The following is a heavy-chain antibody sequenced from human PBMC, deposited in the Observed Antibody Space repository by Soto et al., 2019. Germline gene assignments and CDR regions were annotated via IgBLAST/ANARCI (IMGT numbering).Heavy chain of an antibody. Sequence: EVQLVESGGGLVQPGGSLRLSCADSGFTFSSVWMHWVRQAPDKGLEWVANIKQDGSATFYVDSVKGRFTISRDNAKKSLYLQINSLRVEDTAVYYCARRGATAGLGYWGQGTLVTVSS. D-gene: IGHD6-13*01. CDR2: IKQDGSAT. CDR3: ARRGATAGLGY. CDR1: GFTFSSVW. J-gene: IGHJ4*02. V-gene: IGHV3-7*01.